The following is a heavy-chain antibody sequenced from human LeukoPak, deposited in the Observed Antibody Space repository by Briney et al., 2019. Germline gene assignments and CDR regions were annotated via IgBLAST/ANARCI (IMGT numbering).Heavy chain of an antibody. J-gene: IGHJ6*02. V-gene: IGHV3-30*03. Sequence: GGSLRLSCAASGFTFSSYWMSWVRQAPGKGLEWVAVISYDGSNKYYADSVKGRFTISRDNSKNTLYLQMSSLRAEDTAVYYCARDPGLWFGELFRYYYYGMDVWGLGTTVTVSS. D-gene: IGHD3-10*01. CDR2: ISYDGSNK. CDR3: ARDPGLWFGELFRYYYYGMDV. CDR1: GFTFSSYW.